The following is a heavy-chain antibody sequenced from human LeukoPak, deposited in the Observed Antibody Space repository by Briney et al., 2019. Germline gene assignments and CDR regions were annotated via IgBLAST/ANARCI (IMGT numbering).Heavy chain of an antibody. Sequence: PGRSLRLSFAASGFTFSSYGMHWVRQAPGKGLEWVAVISYDGSNKYYADSVKGRFTISRDNSKNTLYLQMNSLRAEDTAVYYCAKDPVAGYYYYYGMDVWGQGTTVTVSS. CDR1: GFTFSSYG. J-gene: IGHJ6*02. D-gene: IGHD6-19*01. CDR2: ISYDGSNK. CDR3: AKDPVAGYYYYYGMDV. V-gene: IGHV3-30*18.